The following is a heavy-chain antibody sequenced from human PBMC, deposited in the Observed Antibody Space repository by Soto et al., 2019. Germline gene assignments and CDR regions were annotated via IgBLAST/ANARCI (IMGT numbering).Heavy chain of an antibody. CDR1: GFTFSSYA. Sequence: QVQLVESGGGVVQPGRSLRLSCAASGFTFSSYAMHWVRQAPGKGLEWVAVISYDGSNKYYADSVKGRFTISRDNSKNTLYRQMNSLRAEDTAVYYCARGLAAAGTLGWGYWGQGTLVTVSS. CDR3: ARGLAAAGTLGWGY. CDR2: ISYDGSNK. D-gene: IGHD6-13*01. J-gene: IGHJ4*02. V-gene: IGHV3-30-3*01.